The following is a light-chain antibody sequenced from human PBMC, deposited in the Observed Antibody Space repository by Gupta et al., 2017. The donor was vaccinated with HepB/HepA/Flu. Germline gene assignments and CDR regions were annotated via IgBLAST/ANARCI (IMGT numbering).Light chain of an antibody. V-gene: IGLV3-21*02. Sequence: SFVLTQPPSVSVAPGETARFTGGGNNIGSKSVHWYQLKPGQAPAAVVYDDSDRPSGIPDRFSGSTSGNTATLTISRVEAEDEADYYCQVWDSTTDLVVFGGGTKVIVL. J-gene: IGLJ2*01. CDR3: QVWDSTTDLVV. CDR1: NIGSKS. CDR2: DDS.